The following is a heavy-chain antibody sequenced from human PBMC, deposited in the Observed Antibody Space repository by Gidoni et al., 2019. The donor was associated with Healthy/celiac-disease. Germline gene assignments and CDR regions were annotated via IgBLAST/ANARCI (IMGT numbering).Heavy chain of an antibody. Sequence: QLQLQESGPGLVKPSETLSLTCTVSGGSISSSSYYWGWIRQPPGKGLEWIGSIYYSGSTYYNPSLKSRVTISVDTSKNQFSLKLSSVTAADTAVYYCARPAVAGNDAFDIWGQGTMVTVSS. D-gene: IGHD6-19*01. V-gene: IGHV4-39*01. CDR1: GGSISSSSYY. CDR2: IYYSGST. CDR3: ARPAVAGNDAFDI. J-gene: IGHJ3*02.